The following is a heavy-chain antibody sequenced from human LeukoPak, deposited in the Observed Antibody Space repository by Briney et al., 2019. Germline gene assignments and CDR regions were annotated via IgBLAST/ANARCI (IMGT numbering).Heavy chain of an antibody. CDR2: INPSVGTT. CDR3: ARSVFPYYSGSGSPYNVDVRQNSYFDF. J-gene: IGHJ4*02. V-gene: IGHV1-46*01. D-gene: IGHD3-10*01. CDR1: GYTFTNYY. Sequence: ASVKVSCKASGYTFTNYYIHWVRQAPGQGLEWMGTINPSVGTTRSAKGRASLTRDTSTSTVYMALSTLRSEDTAVYYCARSVFPYYSGSGSPYNVDVRQNSYFDFWGRGTLVTVSS.